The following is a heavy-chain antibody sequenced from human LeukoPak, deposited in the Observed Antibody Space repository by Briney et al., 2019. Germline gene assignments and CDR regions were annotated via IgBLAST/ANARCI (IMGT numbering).Heavy chain of an antibody. V-gene: IGHV3-73*01. Sequence: GGSLRLSCAASGFTFSGSAMHWVRQASGKGLEWVGRIRSKANSYATAYAASVKGRVTISRDDSKNTAYLQMNSLKTEDTAVYYCTTLYDSSGYPTFDAFDIWGQGTMVTVPS. CDR3: TTLYDSSGYPTFDAFDI. CDR1: GFTFSGSA. J-gene: IGHJ3*02. D-gene: IGHD3-22*01. CDR2: IRSKANSYAT.